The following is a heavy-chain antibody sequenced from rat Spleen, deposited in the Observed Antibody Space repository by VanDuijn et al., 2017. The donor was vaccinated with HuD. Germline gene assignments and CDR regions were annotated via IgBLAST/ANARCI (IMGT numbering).Heavy chain of an antibody. CDR1: GFTFSNYG. Sequence: EVQLVESGGGLVQPGRSLKLSCAASGFTFSNYGMAWVRQAPTKGLEWVATISYDGSSTYYRDSVKGRFTISRDNAKSTLYLQMDSLRSEDTATYYCASITTLFDYWGQGVMVTVSS. CDR2: ISYDGSST. D-gene: IGHD1-10*01. V-gene: IGHV5-29*01. J-gene: IGHJ2*01. CDR3: ASITTLFDY.